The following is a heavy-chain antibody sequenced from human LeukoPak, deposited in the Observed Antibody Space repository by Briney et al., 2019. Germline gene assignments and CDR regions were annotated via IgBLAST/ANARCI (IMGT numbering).Heavy chain of an antibody. CDR1: GGTLSSYA. V-gene: IGHV1-69*04. CDR2: IIPILGIA. CDR3: ARGSIAAADPIEY. J-gene: IGHJ4*02. D-gene: IGHD6-13*01. Sequence: GASVKVSCKASGGTLSSYAISWVRQAPGQGLEWMGRIIPILGIANYAQKFQGRVTITADKSTSTAYMELSSLRSEDTAVYYCARGSIAAADPIEYWGQGTLVTVSS.